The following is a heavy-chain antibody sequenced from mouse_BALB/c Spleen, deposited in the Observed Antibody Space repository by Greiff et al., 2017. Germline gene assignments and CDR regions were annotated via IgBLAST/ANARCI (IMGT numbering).Heavy chain of an antibody. CDR3: ARDYRYDEGYAMDY. CDR2: VNPYNGGT. J-gene: IGHJ4*01. D-gene: IGHD2-14*01. V-gene: IGHV1-19*01. CDR1: GYTFTDYY. Sequence: EVQLQQSGPELVKPGASVKMSCKASGYTFTDYYMDWVKQSHGESFEWIGRVNPYNGGTSYNQKFKGKATLTVDKSSSTAYMELNSLTSEDSAVYYCARDYRYDEGYAMDYWGQGTSVTVSS.